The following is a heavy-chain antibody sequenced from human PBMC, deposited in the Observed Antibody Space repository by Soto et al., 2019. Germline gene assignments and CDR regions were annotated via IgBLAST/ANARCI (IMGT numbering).Heavy chain of an antibody. D-gene: IGHD1-7*01. CDR1: GGSVTSRNW. Sequence: SETLSLTCTVSGGSVTSRNWWIWVRQPPGKGLEWIGAIHHSGTTDYNPSLKSRATISVDKSKNHFSLRLTSVTAADTALYYCARQELELDWFDPWGQGTLVTVSS. V-gene: IGHV4-4*02. CDR3: ARQELELDWFDP. J-gene: IGHJ5*02. CDR2: IHHSGTT.